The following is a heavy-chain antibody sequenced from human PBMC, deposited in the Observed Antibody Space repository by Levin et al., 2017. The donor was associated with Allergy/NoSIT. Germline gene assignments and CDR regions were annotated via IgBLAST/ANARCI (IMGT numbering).Heavy chain of an antibody. Sequence: GGSLRLSCAASGFTFSSYAMHWVRQAPGKGLEWVAVISYDGSNKYYADSVKGRFTISRDNSKNTLYLQMNSLRAEDTAVYYCARDAFDRPGGSGKGHAFDIWGQGTMVTVSS. J-gene: IGHJ3*02. D-gene: IGHD3-10*01. CDR3: ARDAFDRPGGSGKGHAFDI. V-gene: IGHV3-30-3*01. CDR1: GFTFSSYA. CDR2: ISYDGSNK.